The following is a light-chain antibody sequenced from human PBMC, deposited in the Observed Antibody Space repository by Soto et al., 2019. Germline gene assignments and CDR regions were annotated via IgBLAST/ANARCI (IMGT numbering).Light chain of an antibody. Sequence: IQMTQSPSSLSASVGDRVTITCRASQSINIDLNWYRQKPGKAPKLLIYAASNLQSGVPSRFSGSGSGTDFTLTISSLQPEDFATYYCQQSYNTPVTFGQGTKVDIK. CDR2: AAS. CDR1: QSINID. V-gene: IGKV1-39*01. CDR3: QQSYNTPVT. J-gene: IGKJ1*01.